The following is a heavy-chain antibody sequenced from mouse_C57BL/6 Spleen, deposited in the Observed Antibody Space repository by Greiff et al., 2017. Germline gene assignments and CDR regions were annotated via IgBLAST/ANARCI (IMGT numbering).Heavy chain of an antibody. V-gene: IGHV5-17*01. D-gene: IGHD1-1*01. CDR1: GFTFSDYG. J-gene: IGHJ3*01. CDR2: ISSGSSTI. CDR3: AREHYGSSSWFAY. Sequence: EVMLVESGGGLVKPGGSLKLSCAASGFTFSDYGMHWVRQAPEKGLEWVAYISSGSSTIHYADTVKGRFTISRDNAKNTLFQQMTSLWSEDTAMYYGAREHYGSSSWFAYWGQGTLVTVSA.